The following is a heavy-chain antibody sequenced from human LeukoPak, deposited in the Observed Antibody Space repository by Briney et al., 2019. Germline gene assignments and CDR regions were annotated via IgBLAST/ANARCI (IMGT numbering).Heavy chain of an antibody. V-gene: IGHV4-34*01. CDR1: SGSFSGYY. Sequence: SETLSLTCAVYSGSFSGYYWSWIRQPPGKGLEWIGEVNDSGITNCNPSLKSRVTISVDTSKNQCSLRLSSVTAADTAVYYCARLRGATVAHNWFDPWGQGTLVTVSS. J-gene: IGHJ5*02. D-gene: IGHD6-19*01. CDR3: ARLRGATVAHNWFDP. CDR2: VNDSGIT.